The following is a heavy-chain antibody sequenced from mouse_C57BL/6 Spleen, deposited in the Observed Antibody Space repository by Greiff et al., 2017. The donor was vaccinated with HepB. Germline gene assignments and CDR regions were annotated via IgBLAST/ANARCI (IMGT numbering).Heavy chain of an antibody. D-gene: IGHD1-1*01. CDR3: ARDFTTVVATYYYAMDY. V-gene: IGHV1-53*01. J-gene: IGHJ4*01. CDR1: GYTFTSYW. Sequence: QVQLQQPGTELVKPGASVKLSCKASGYTFTSYWMHWVKQRPGQGLEWIGNINPSNGGTNYNEKFKSKATLTVDKSSSAAYMQLSSLTSEDSAVYYCARDFTTVVATYYYAMDYWGQGTSVTVSS. CDR2: INPSNGGT.